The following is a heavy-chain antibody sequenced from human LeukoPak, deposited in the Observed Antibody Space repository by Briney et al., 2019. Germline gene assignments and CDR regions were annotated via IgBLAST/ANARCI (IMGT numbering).Heavy chain of an antibody. Sequence: PGGSLRLSCAASGFTFSSYSMNWVRQAPGKGLDWVSSISYGSSYIYYADSVKGRFTISRDDAKNSLYLQMNSLRAEDTAVYYCARDPGSGYSYGYVLSFDYWGQGTLVTVSS. V-gene: IGHV3-21*01. CDR3: ARDPGSGYSYGYVLSFDY. D-gene: IGHD5-18*01. CDR2: ISYGSSYI. CDR1: GFTFSSYS. J-gene: IGHJ4*02.